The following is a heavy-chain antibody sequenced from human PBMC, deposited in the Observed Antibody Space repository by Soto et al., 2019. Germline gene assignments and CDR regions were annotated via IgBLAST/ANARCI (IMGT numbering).Heavy chain of an antibody. CDR3: ARGARYYHSSGYLNY. Sequence: GGSLRLSCAASGFTFSNYAMHWVRQAPGKGLEWVAVISYDGSNKYYADSVKGRFTISRDNSKNTLYLQMNSLRAEDTAVYYCARGARYYHSSGYLNYWGQGTLVTVSS. CDR1: GFTFSNYA. CDR2: ISYDGSNK. D-gene: IGHD3-22*01. J-gene: IGHJ4*02. V-gene: IGHV3-30-3*01.